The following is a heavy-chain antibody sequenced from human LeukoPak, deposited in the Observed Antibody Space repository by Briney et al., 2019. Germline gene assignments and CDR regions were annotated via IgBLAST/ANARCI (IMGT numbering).Heavy chain of an antibody. D-gene: IGHD1-20*01. CDR1: GFTFSGST. CDR3: TRSLNWIREY. V-gene: IGHV3-73*01. Sequence: GGSLRLSCAASGFTFSGSTMHWVRQASGKGLEWVGRIGSKVSNYATTYAASVKGRFIISRDDSKNTAYLQMNSLKTEDTAVYYCTRSLNWIREYWGQGTLVTVSS. CDR2: IGSKVSNYAT. J-gene: IGHJ4*02.